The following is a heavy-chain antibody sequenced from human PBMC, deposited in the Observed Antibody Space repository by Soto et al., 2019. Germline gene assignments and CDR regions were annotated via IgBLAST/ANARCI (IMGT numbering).Heavy chain of an antibody. V-gene: IGHV1-69*08. CDR2: IITVLGTT. Sequence: QVQLVQSGAELKKTGSSVKVSCRASGDTFSSYAVNWVRQAPGRGLEWMGRIITVLGTTDYAQNFKGRLTRTAEKSTKKVYMELSSLRSEDTAVYYCARRRYCGYDCYHKHYYGMDVWGQGTTVTVAS. J-gene: IGHJ6*02. CDR1: GDTFSSYA. D-gene: IGHD2-21*01. CDR3: ARRRYCGYDCYHKHYYGMDV.